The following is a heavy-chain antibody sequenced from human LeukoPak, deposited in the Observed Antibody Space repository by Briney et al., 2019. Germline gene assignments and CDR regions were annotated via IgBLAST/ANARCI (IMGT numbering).Heavy chain of an antibody. D-gene: IGHD6-19*01. V-gene: IGHV3-23*01. CDR3: AKTPVAGSNKVGPFDY. CDR1: GFTFSSYA. J-gene: IGHJ4*02. CDR2: ISGSGGST. Sequence: GGSLRLSCAASGFTFSSYAMSWVRQAPGKGLEWVSAISGSGGSTYYADSVKGRFTISRDNSKNTLYLQMNSLRAEDTAVYYCAKTPVAGSNKVGPFDYWGQGTLDTVSS.